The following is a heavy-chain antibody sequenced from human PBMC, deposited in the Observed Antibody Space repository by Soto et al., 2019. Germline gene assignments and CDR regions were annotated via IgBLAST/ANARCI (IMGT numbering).Heavy chain of an antibody. Sequence: SETLSLTCTVSGGSVSSGDYYWSWLRQPPGKGLEWIGYINYSGTTYYNPSPKSRIIISVDMSKNQFSLKLSSATAANTAVYYCAREHIVVVPTAMQGGFYYYGMDVWGQGTTVTVSS. J-gene: IGHJ6*02. CDR2: INYSGTT. D-gene: IGHD2-2*01. CDR3: AREHIVVVPTAMQGGFYYYGMDV. CDR1: GGSVSSGDYY. V-gene: IGHV4-30-4*01.